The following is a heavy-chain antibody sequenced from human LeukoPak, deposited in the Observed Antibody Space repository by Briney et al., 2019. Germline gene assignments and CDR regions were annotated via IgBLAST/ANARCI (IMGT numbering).Heavy chain of an antibody. CDR1: GGSISSGGYS. CDR3: ARAKYDFWSGYQDAFDI. D-gene: IGHD3-3*01. CDR2: IYHSGST. Sequence: PSETLSLTCAASGGSISSGGYSWSWIRQPPGKGLEWIGYIYHSGSTYYNPSLKSRVTISVDRSKNQFSLKLSSVTAADTAVYYCARAKYDFWSGYQDAFDIWGQGTMVTVSS. J-gene: IGHJ3*02. V-gene: IGHV4-30-2*01.